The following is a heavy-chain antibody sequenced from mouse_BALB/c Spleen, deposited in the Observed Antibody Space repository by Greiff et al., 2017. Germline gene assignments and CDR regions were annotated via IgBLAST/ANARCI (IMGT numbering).Heavy chain of an antibody. Sequence: EVKLVESGGGLVQPGGSLRLSCATSGFTFTDYYMSWVRQPPGKALEWLGFIRNKANGYTTEYSASVKGRFTISRDNSQSILYLQMNTLRAEDSATYYCARDKAYYGSSYAMDYWGQGTSVTVSS. CDR2: IRNKANGYTT. CDR3: ARDKAYYGSSYAMDY. D-gene: IGHD1-1*01. V-gene: IGHV7-3*02. J-gene: IGHJ4*01. CDR1: GFTFTDYY.